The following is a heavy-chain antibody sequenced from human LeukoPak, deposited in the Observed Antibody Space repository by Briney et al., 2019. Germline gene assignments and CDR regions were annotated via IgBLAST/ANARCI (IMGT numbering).Heavy chain of an antibody. CDR1: GFTFSSYG. D-gene: IGHD4-11*01. J-gene: IGHJ4*02. CDR2: IRYDGSNK. CDR3: AKDRDYSAYYFDS. Sequence: GGSLRLSCAASGFTFSSYGMDWVRQAPGKGLEWVAFIRYDGSNKYYADSVKGRFTISRDNSKNTLYLQMNSLRAEDTAVYYCAKDRDYSAYYFDSWGQGTLVTVSS. V-gene: IGHV3-30*02.